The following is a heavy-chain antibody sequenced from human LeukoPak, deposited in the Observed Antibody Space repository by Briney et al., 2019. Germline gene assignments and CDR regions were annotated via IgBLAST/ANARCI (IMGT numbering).Heavy chain of an antibody. CDR1: GYIFSNHY. Sequence: SVKVSCKASGYIFSNHYIHWVRQAPGQGLEWMGVINPNGISTNYAQMLQGRVTITRDTSTNTDYMELSSLISEDTAVYFCASEIPQTGYYNYWGQGTLVTASS. V-gene: IGHV1-46*04. CDR3: ASEIPQTGYYNY. J-gene: IGHJ4*02. CDR2: INPNGIST. D-gene: IGHD3-9*01.